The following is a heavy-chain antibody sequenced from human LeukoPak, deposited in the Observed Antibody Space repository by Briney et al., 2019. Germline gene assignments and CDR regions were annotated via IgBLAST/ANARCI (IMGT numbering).Heavy chain of an antibody. D-gene: IGHD3-22*01. Sequence: PSETLSLTCTVSGGSISSSSYYWGWIRQPPGKGLEWIGSIYYNGSTYYNPSLKSRVTISVDTSKNQFSLKLSSVTAADTAVYYCARLYYYDSSGYSRGAFLSSDAFDIWGQGTMVTVSS. J-gene: IGHJ3*02. V-gene: IGHV4-39*01. CDR3: ARLYYYDSSGYSRGAFLSSDAFDI. CDR2: IYYNGST. CDR1: GGSISSSSYY.